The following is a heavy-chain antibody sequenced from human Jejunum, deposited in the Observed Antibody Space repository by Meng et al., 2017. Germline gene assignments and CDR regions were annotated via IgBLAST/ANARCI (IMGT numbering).Heavy chain of an antibody. CDR1: GYSISTNW. V-gene: IGHV4-4*02. CDR2: IYHSGAL. Sequence: GRGFLRPVGSLPLPCAVCGYSISTNWVNWVRQPPGNGLEWIGEIYHSGALNYNPSLRRRVTISVDKSKNQVSLKLDSLTAADTAVYYCARGAIGTRPFDYWGQGTLVTVSS. CDR3: ARGAIGTRPFDY. D-gene: IGHD2-21*01. J-gene: IGHJ4*02.